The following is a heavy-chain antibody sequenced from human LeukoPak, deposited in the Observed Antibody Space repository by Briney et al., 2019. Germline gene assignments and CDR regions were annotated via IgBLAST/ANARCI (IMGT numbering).Heavy chain of an antibody. Sequence: PGGSLRLSRAASGFTFSSYSMNWVRQAPGKGLEWVSYISSSSSTIYYADSVKGRFTISRDNAKNSLYLQMNSLRAEDTAVYYCARDRYYGSGSHWGQGTLVTVSS. CDR2: ISSSSSTI. D-gene: IGHD3-10*01. CDR1: GFTFSSYS. CDR3: ARDRYYGSGSH. V-gene: IGHV3-48*01. J-gene: IGHJ4*02.